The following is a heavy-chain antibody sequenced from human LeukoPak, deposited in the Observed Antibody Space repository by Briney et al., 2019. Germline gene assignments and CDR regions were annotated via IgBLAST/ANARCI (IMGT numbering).Heavy chain of an antibody. V-gene: IGHV3-33*06. J-gene: IGHJ4*02. CDR3: AKDKGDRFFDY. CDR1: GFTFSSTW. Sequence: GGSLRLSCAASGFTFSSTWMSWVRQSPGKGLEWVAAMWSDERRTYYGDSAKGRFTISRDNSKNTLYLQMDRLRAEDTAVYYCAKDKGDRFFDYWGQGAQVTVSS. CDR2: MWSDERRT. D-gene: IGHD5-24*01.